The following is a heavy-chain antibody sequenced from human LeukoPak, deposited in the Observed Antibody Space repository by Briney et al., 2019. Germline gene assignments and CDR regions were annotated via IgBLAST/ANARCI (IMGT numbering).Heavy chain of an antibody. V-gene: IGHV6-1*01. CDR2: TYYRSKWYK. CDR3: ARGPSYFQH. Sequence: SQTLSLTCAISGDSVSSNSATWNWIRQSPSRGLEWLGRTYYRSKWYKYYAVSVKGRITINPDTSKDQFSPQLNSVTPEDTAVYYCARGPSYFQHWGQGTLVTVSS. CDR1: GDSVSSNSAT. J-gene: IGHJ1*01.